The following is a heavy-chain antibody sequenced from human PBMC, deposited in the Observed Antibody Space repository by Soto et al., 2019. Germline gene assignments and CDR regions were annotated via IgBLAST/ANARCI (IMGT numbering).Heavy chain of an antibody. CDR2: ISYDGSNK. CDR3: ARDQAAAGYYYYYGMDV. V-gene: IGHV3-30-3*01. J-gene: IGHJ6*02. Sequence: GGSLRVACAASGFTFSSYAMHWVRQAPGKGLEWVAVISYDGSNKYYADSVKGRFTISRDNSKNTLYLQMNSLRAEDTAVYYCARDQAAAGYYYYYGMDVWGQGTTVTVSS. CDR1: GFTFSSYA. D-gene: IGHD6-13*01.